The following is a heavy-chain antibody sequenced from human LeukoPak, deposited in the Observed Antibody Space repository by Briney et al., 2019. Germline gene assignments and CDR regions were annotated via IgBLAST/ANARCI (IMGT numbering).Heavy chain of an antibody. CDR2: INPSGGST. CDR3: ARTSQRGVYSTPRNFDP. CDR1: GYTFTNYY. J-gene: IGHJ5*02. V-gene: IGHV1-46*01. Sequence: ASVKVSCKSSGYTFTNYYMHWVRQAPGQGLEWMGTINPSGGSTSYAQKFQGRVTMTTDTSTSTAYMELRSLRSDDTAVYYCARTSQRGVYSTPRNFDPWGQGTLVTVSS. D-gene: IGHD6-13*01.